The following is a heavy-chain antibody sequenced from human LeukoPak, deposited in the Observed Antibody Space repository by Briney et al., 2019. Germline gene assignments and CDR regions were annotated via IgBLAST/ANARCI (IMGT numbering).Heavy chain of an antibody. CDR3: AKDIGSYYYYMDV. V-gene: IGHV3-9*01. J-gene: IGHJ6*03. CDR2: VSWNSGSI. D-gene: IGHD1-1*01. Sequence: PGRSLRLSCAASGFTFDDYAMHWVRQAPGKGLEWVSGVSWNSGSIGYADSVKGRFTISRDNAMNSLYLQMNSLRAEDTALYYCAKDIGSYYYYMDVWGKGTTVTISS. CDR1: GFTFDDYA.